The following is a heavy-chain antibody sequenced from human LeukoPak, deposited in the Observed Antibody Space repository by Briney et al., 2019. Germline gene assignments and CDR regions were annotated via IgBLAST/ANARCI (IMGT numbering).Heavy chain of an antibody. CDR1: GGTFSSYA. D-gene: IGHD2-15*01. J-gene: IGHJ4*02. V-gene: IGHV1-8*02. CDR2: MNPNSGNT. CDR3: ARGQVGAAIDY. Sequence: ASVKVSCKASGGTFSSYAISWVRQAPGQGLEWMGWMNPNSGNTGYAQKFQGRVTMTRNTSISTAYMELSSLRSEDTAVYYCARGQVGAAIDYWGQGTLVTVSS.